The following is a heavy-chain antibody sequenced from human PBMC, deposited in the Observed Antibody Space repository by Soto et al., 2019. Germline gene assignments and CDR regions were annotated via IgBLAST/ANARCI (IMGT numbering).Heavy chain of an antibody. Sequence: PXGSLRLSCTPSGVTFRNYGLLWVRQAPGKGLEWVALISYDGDHKYYPDSARGRFTVSRDNFNNMLFLQMDSLTPEDTAVYYCAKKIMGYAAHSDALDAWGQGTTVTVSS. CDR2: ISYDGDHK. CDR3: AKKIMGYAAHSDALDA. CDR1: GVTFRNYG. D-gene: IGHD5-12*01. J-gene: IGHJ6*02. V-gene: IGHV3-30*18.